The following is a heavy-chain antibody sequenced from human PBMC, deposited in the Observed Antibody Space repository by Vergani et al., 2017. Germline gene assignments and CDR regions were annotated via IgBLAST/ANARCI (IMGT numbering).Heavy chain of an antibody. CDR1: GGSISSGDHC. V-gene: IGHV4-31*11. J-gene: IGHJ4*02. D-gene: IGHD5-18*01. CDR2: IFYSGTT. CDR3: ARGVDTATPDY. Sequence: QVQLQESGPGVVKPSQTLSLTFAVSGGSISSGDHCWTWIRQRPGKGLEWIGYIFYSGTTYDNLSLRSRLTISVDTSQNQFSLKLRSVTAADTAVYYCARGVDTATPDYWGQGTLVTVSS.